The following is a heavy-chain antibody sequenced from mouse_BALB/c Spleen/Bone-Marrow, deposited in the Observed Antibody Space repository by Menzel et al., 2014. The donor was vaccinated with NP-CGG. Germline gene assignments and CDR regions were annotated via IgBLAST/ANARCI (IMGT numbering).Heavy chain of an antibody. CDR3: ARHEGYYYYGSSYAMDY. Sequence: VKLMESGPYLVAPSLSLSITCTVSGFSLTSSGVHWVRQPPGKGLEWLVVIWSDGSTTYNSALKSRLSITKDNSKSQVFLKMNSLQTDDTAMYYCARHEGYYYYGSSYAMDYWGQGTSVTVSS. V-gene: IGHV2-6-2*01. CDR2: IWSDGST. CDR1: GFSLTSSG. D-gene: IGHD1-1*01. J-gene: IGHJ4*01.